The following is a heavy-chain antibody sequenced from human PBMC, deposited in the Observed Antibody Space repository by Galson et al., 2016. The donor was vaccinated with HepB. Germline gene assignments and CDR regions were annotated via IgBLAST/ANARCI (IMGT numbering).Heavy chain of an antibody. Sequence: SLRLSCAASGFTFSSYGMHWVRQAPGKGLEWVAFIWYDGSKKYYAGSVKGRFTISRDNSKNTLYLQMNRLRVEDTAIYYCARAHWGVVSIEWNYFDYWGQGALVTVSS. D-gene: IGHD3-3*01. J-gene: IGHJ4*02. CDR2: IWYDGSKK. V-gene: IGHV3-33*01. CDR1: GFTFSSYG. CDR3: ARAHWGVVSIEWNYFDY.